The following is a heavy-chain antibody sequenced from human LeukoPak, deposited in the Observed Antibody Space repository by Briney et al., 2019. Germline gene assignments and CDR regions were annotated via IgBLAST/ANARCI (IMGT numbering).Heavy chain of an antibody. V-gene: IGHV3-30*02. CDR2: IRSDGSNK. J-gene: IGHJ6*03. D-gene: IGHD3-10*01. CDR3: ARLSAYYYGSFFYYYMDV. CDR1: GFSFSSYG. Sequence: GGSLRLSCAGSGFSFSSYGMHWVRQAPGKGLEWMAFIRSDGSNKYYADSVKGRFTISRDNAKNSVYLHMNSLRAEDTALYYCARLSAYYYGSFFYYYMDVWGKGTTVTVSS.